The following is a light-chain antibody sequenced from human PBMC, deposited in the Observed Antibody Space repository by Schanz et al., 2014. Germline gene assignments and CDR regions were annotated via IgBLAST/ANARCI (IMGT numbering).Light chain of an antibody. Sequence: EIVMTQSPATLSVSPGERATLSCRANQSVSSNLAWYQQKPGQAPRLLIYGASTRATGIPARFSGSGSGTEFTLTISSLQSEDFAVYYCQQYGSSVSYTFGQGTKLEIK. CDR3: QQYGSSVSYT. CDR2: GAS. J-gene: IGKJ2*01. CDR1: QSVSSN. V-gene: IGKV3-15*01.